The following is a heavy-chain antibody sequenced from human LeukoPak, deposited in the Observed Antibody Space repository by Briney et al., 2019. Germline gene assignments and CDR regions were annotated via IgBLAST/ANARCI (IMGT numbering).Heavy chain of an antibody. D-gene: IGHD3-16*01. J-gene: IGHJ4*02. CDR1: GGSVSGYY. CDR3: ARGTGVGFGYTDYAPYYFDY. CDR2: INHSGSS. V-gene: IGHV4-34*01. Sequence: NPSETLSLTCVVYGGSVSGYYWRWIRQPPGKGLEWIGEINHSGSSNYKPSLKSRVTISVDTSKNQFSLKLSSVTAADTAVYYCARGTGVGFGYTDYAPYYFDYWGQGTLVTVSS.